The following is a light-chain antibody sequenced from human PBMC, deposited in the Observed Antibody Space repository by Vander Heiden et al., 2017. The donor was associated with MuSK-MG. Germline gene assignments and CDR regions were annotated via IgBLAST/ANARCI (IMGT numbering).Light chain of an antibody. CDR3: CSYANSSTPLFV. J-gene: IGLJ1*01. Sequence: QSSLTQPASVSGSPGQSITISCTGTSSDVGGYDYVSWYQKHPGKAPKLIIFDVNTRPSGVSPRFSCSTSGNTASLTIYRLQPEDEADYYCCSYANSSTPLFVFGSGTKLTVL. V-gene: IGLV2-14*03. CDR1: SSDVGGYDY. CDR2: DVN.